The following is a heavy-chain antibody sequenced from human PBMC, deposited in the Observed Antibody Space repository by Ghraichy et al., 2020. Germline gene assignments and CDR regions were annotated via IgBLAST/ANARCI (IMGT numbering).Heavy chain of an antibody. CDR3: ARIRNRGYSYGDFDS. D-gene: IGHD5-18*01. V-gene: IGHV2-70*01. J-gene: IGHJ4*02. CDR1: GFSLSTTGMC. CDR2: IDWDDDK. Sequence: SGPTLVKPTQTLTLTCTFSGFSLSTTGMCVSWIRQPPGRALEWLALIDWDDDKYYSTSLRSRLTISKDINQVVLTMTNMDPVDTATYYCARIRNRGYSYGDFDSWGQGTLVTVSS.